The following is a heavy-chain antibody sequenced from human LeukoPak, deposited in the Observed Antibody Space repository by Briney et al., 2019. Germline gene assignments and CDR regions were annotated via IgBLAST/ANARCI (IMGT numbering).Heavy chain of an antibody. J-gene: IGHJ4*02. V-gene: IGHV1-69*13. Sequence: SVKVSCKTSGGTFSTYAISWVRQAPGQGLEWMGGIIPIFGTGNYAQKFQGRVTITADESTSTAYMELSSLSSEDTAVYYCARGLGDSSGYYYSDYWGQGTLVTVSS. CDR3: ARGLGDSSGYYYSDY. CDR2: IIPIFGTG. D-gene: IGHD3-22*01. CDR1: GGTFSTYA.